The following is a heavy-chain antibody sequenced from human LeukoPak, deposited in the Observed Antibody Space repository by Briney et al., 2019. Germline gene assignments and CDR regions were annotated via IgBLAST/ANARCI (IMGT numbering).Heavy chain of an antibody. CDR1: GYTFTSYD. J-gene: IGHJ6*03. V-gene: IGHV1-8*03. Sequence: ASVKVSCKASGYTFTSYDINWVRQATGRGLEWMGWMNPNSGNTGYAQKFQGRVTITRNTSISTAYMELSSLRSDDTAVYYCARGLIGSYYYYMDVWGKGTTVTVSS. CDR2: MNPNSGNT. D-gene: IGHD3-9*01. CDR3: ARGLIGSYYYYMDV.